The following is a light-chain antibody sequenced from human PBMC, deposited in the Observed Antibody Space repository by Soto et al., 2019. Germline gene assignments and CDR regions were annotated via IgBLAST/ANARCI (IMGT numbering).Light chain of an antibody. Sequence: QSALTQPRSVSGSPGQSVTISCTGTSSDVGGYNYVSWYQQHPGNAPKLMIYDVNKRPSGVPDRFSGSKSGNTASLTISGLQAEDEADYYCCSYAGSDTLVFGTGTKLTVL. J-gene: IGLJ1*01. CDR3: CSYAGSDTLV. CDR2: DVN. V-gene: IGLV2-11*01. CDR1: SSDVGGYNY.